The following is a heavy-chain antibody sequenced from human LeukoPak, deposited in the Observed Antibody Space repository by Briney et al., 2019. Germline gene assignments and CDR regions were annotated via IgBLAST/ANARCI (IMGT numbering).Heavy chain of an antibody. CDR2: IDWNGGST. CDR1: GFTFDDYG. J-gene: IGHJ2*01. CDR3: ARDLPYYEKRLPKNWYFDL. V-gene: IGHV3-20*04. D-gene: IGHD3-22*01. Sequence: GGSLRLSCAASGFTFDDYGMSWVRQAPGKGLEWVSGIDWNGGSTGYADSVKGRFTISRDNAKNSLDLQMNSLRAEDTAVYYCARDLPYYEKRLPKNWYFDLWGRGTLVTVSS.